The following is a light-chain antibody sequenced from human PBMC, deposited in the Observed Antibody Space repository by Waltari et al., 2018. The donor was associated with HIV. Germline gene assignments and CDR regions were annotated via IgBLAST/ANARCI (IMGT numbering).Light chain of an antibody. J-gene: IGKJ1*01. CDR2: KAS. Sequence: DIQMTQFPSTLSASVGDRVTIACRASQTIDWWLAWYQQKPGKAPRLLLYKASTLQSGVPYRFSGSGSGTEFTLTISSLQPDDFATYYCQQYNSYPRTFGQGTKVEIK. CDR1: QTIDWW. V-gene: IGKV1-5*03. CDR3: QQYNSYPRT.